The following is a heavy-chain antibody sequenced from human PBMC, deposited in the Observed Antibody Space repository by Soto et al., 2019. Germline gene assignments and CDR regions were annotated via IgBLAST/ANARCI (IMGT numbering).Heavy chain of an antibody. CDR2: IYYSGST. J-gene: IGHJ4*02. Sequence: PSETLSLTFAVYGGSFSGYYWSWIRQPPGKGLEWIGYIYYSGSTYYNPSLTSRVTISVDTSKNQFSLKLSSVTAADTAVYYCAREPTVDYGGSYFDYWGQGTLVTVSS. D-gene: IGHD4-17*01. CDR3: AREPTVDYGGSYFDY. CDR1: GGSFSGYY. V-gene: IGHV4-30-4*08.